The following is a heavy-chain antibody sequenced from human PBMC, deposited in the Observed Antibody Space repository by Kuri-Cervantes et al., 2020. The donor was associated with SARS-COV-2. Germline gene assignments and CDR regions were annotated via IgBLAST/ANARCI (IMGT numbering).Heavy chain of an antibody. D-gene: IGHD6-13*01. CDR3: ARDPPASYSRPMYYFDY. Sequence: GGSLRLSCAASGFTFSSYSMNWVRQAPGKGLEWVSYISSSSSTIYYADSVKGRFTISRDNAKNTLYLQMNSLRAEDTAVYYCARDPPASYSRPMYYFDYWGQGTLVTVSS. CDR1: GFTFSSYS. V-gene: IGHV3-48*01. J-gene: IGHJ4*02. CDR2: ISSSSSTI.